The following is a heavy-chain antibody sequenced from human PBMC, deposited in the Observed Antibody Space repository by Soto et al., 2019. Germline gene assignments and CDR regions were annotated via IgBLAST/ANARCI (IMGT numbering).Heavy chain of an antibody. J-gene: IGHJ6*02. CDR2: ISWNSGSM. CDR1: GFTFDDFDDYA. V-gene: IGHV3-9*01. D-gene: IGHD1-26*01. CDR3: AKDISGRGSYYYYYGMDV. Sequence: GGSLRLSYAASGFTFDDFDDYAMHWVRRRPGKGLEWVSGISWNSGSMGYADSVKARFTISRDNAKKSLHLQMNSLSAEDTALYYCAKDISGRGSYYYYYGMDVWGQGTTVTVSS.